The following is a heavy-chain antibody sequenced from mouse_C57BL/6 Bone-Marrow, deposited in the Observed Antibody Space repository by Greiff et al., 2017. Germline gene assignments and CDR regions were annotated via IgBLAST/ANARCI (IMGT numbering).Heavy chain of an antibody. CDR3: VRPYDGSDWYLDY. CDR2: IAPNSGGT. CDR1: GYTFTSYW. V-gene: IGHV1-72*01. J-gene: IGHJ1*03. Sequence: QVQLQQPGAELVKPGASVQLSCKASGYTFTSYWMHWVKQRPGRGLEWIGRIAPNSGGTKYNEKFKGKATLTAYKPSSTAYMQLSRLTSEDAAVYASVRPYDGSDWYLDYWGKGTPVTVSA. D-gene: IGHD1-1*01.